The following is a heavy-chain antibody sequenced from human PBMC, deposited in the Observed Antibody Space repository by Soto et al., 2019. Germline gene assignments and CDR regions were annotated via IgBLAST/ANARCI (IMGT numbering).Heavy chain of an antibody. V-gene: IGHV2-5*01. D-gene: IGHD4-4*01. CDR2: IYWNDEK. CDR3: AHRTTVTSGLN. Sequence: QITLKESGPTLVKPTQTLTLTCTFSGFSLTTDEVGVDWIRQPPGKALEWLGLIYWNDEKRYRPSLQSRLTITKDTSRNQVVLTMTNMDRVDTATYYCAHRTTVTSGLNWCQGTLVTVSS. CDR1: GFSLTTDEVG. J-gene: IGHJ4*02.